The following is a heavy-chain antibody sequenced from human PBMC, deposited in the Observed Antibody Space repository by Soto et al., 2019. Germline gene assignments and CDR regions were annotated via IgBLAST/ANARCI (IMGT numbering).Heavy chain of an antibody. CDR1: GFTFTTYW. CDR3: VTGCHGSRSDLGSS. J-gene: IGHJ5*01. Sequence: GGSLRLSCVASGFTFTTYWMSWVRQAPGKGLQWVANIRQDGGAQYYVDSVKGRFTISRDNAKNSVYLQMDSLRVEDTAVYYCVTGCHGSRSDLGSSWCHGILVT. CDR2: IRQDGGAQ. D-gene: IGHD3-10*01. V-gene: IGHV3-7*03.